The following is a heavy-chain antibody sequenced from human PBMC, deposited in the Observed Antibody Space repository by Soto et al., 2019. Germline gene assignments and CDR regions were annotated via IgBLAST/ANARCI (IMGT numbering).Heavy chain of an antibody. J-gene: IGHJ4*02. CDR3: AKDRTAPGTKGGFDY. CDR2: ISASGSGT. D-gene: IGHD1-1*01. V-gene: IGHV3-23*01. Sequence: EVQLLESGGGLVQPRGSLRLSCAASGFAFSNYAMSWVRQAPGKGLEWVSSISASGSGTYFSDSVKGRFTISRDNSKNTLYLQMSSLSAEDTAAYYCAKDRTAPGTKGGFDYWGQGTLVTVSS. CDR1: GFAFSNYA.